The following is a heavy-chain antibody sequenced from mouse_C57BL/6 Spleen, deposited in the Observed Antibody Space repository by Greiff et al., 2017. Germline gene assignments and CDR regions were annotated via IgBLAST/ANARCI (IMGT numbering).Heavy chain of an antibody. CDR1: GFTFSDYG. CDR2: ISSGSSTI. Sequence: DVKLVESGGGLVKPGGSLTLSCAASGFTFSDYGMHWVRQAPEKGLEWVAYISSGSSTIYDAATVQGRFTISRDHAKTTLFLQMTSLRSEDTAMYYGARRSAIEATRDYSMDYWGQGTSVTVSS. J-gene: IGHJ4*01. V-gene: IGHV5-17*01. CDR3: ARRSAIEATRDYSMDY. D-gene: IGHD1-1*01.